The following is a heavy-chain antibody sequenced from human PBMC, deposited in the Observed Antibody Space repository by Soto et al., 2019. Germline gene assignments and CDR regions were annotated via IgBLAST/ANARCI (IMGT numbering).Heavy chain of an antibody. J-gene: IGHJ4*02. CDR3: ARDIGSYAYGEGY. CDR2: VYSSGTT. D-gene: IGHD3-10*01. V-gene: IGHV4-4*07. CDR1: GGSINSYW. Sequence: RSETLSLTCSVSGGSINSYWWSWIRQPAGKGLEWIGRVYSSGTTDYNPSLNSRATMSVETSKNQFSLKLSSVTAADTAVYYCARDIGSYAYGEGYWGQGIQVT.